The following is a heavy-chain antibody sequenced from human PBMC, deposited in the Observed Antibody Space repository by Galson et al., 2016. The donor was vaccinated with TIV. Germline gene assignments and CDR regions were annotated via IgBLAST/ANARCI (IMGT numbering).Heavy chain of an antibody. CDR1: GYTLTGFY. CDR2: INPDSGGT. V-gene: IGHV1-2*02. D-gene: IGHD3-3*01. Sequence: SVKVSCKASGYTLTGFYMYWVRQAPGQGLEWMGWINPDSGGTNYAQKFQGRVSMTRDTSIGTAYMALSRLRSDDTAVYYCARIDFWSSWSWGQGTLVTVSS. J-gene: IGHJ5*02. CDR3: ARIDFWSSWS.